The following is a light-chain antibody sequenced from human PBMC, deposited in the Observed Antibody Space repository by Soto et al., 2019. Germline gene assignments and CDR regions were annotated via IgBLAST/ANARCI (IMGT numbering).Light chain of an antibody. CDR2: AAY. V-gene: IGKV1-39*01. Sequence: DIQMTQSPSSLSASVGDRVTITCRASQSISSYLNWYQQKPGKAPKLMVFAAYSLQSGVPSRFSGSGSGTDFSLTISSLQPEDFATDYCQQSYSPPPTCXGGTKVDIK. CDR3: QQSYSPPPT. CDR1: QSISSY. J-gene: IGKJ4*01.